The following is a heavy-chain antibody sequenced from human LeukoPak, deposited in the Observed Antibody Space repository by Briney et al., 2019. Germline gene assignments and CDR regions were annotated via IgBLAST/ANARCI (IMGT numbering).Heavy chain of an antibody. CDR2: ISPSGDIK. Sequence: GGSLRLSCVASGFTFSRHGMNWVRQAPGKGLEWVSGISPSGDIKYYVDSVKGRFTVSRDNSKNTLYLQINSLRDEDTAVYYCAKDQLSGWYRGYFDYWGQGTLVTVSS. J-gene: IGHJ4*02. CDR1: GFTFSRHG. V-gene: IGHV3-23*01. CDR3: AKDQLSGWYRGYFDY. D-gene: IGHD6-19*01.